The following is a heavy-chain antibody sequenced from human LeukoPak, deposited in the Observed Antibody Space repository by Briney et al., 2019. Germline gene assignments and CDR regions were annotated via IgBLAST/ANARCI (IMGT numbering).Heavy chain of an antibody. CDR1: GFVFSIYT. J-gene: IGHJ4*02. CDR2: ISGSGNGGSI. CDR3: VKDFGRVRGTPDS. V-gene: IGHV3-64D*06. Sequence: GGSLRLSCSASGFVFSIYTMYWVHQAPGKGPEFVSTISGSGNGGSIYYADSVKGRFTISRDDSKSIVYLQMNGLRGEDTAVYYCVKDFGRVRGTPDSWGQGTLVTVSS. D-gene: IGHD2/OR15-2a*01.